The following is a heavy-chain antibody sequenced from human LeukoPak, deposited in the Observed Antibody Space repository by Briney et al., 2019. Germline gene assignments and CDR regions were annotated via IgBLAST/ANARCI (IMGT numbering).Heavy chain of an antibody. J-gene: IGHJ4*02. Sequence: GGSLRLSCGTSGFTLTYYTMNWVRQAPGKGLEWLSSISGDSHHVYYAESVKGRFTISRDNADNSLFLQMDSLRAEDTAIYYCARVVRGSSLDYWGQGTLFTVSS. CDR3: ARVVRGSSLDY. D-gene: IGHD1-26*01. V-gene: IGHV3-21*06. CDR2: ISGDSHHV. CDR1: GFTLTYYT.